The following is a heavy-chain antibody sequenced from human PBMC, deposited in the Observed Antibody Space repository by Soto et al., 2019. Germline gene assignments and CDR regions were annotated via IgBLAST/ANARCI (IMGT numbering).Heavy chain of an antibody. J-gene: IGHJ4*02. CDR2: IWYDGSNK. D-gene: IGHD3-22*01. Sequence: QVQLVESGGGVVQPGRSLRLSCAASGFTFSSYGMHWVRQAPGKGLEWVAVIWYDGSNKYYADSVKGRFTISRDNSKNTLYLQMNSLRAEDTAVYYCARDAYYDSSGYYSTGISDYWGQGTLVTVSS. CDR1: GFTFSSYG. CDR3: ARDAYYDSSGYYSTGISDY. V-gene: IGHV3-33*01.